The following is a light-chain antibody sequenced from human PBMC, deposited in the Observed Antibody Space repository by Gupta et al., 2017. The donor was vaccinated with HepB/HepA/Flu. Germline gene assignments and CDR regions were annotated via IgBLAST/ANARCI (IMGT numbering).Light chain of an antibody. CDR1: RGINIW. J-gene: IGKJ1*01. Sequence: DIQMTQSPSSVSASVGDRVTITCRASRGINIWLAWYQQKPGKAPNLLISTASSLQSGVPSRFSGGGSGTDFTLTISSLQSEDVGTYYCQHTDSFPWTFGQGTMVEI. V-gene: IGKV1-12*02. CDR2: TAS. CDR3: QHTDSFPWT.